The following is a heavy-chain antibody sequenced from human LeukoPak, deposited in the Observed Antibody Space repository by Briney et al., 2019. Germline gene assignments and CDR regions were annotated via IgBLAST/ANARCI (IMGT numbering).Heavy chain of an antibody. CDR2: INERGTDS. D-gene: IGHD4-11*01. CDR3: ARLDSNSRGY. CDR1: GFTFSGHW. J-gene: IGHJ4*02. V-gene: IGHV3-74*03. Sequence: GGSLRLSCTASGFTFSGHWIHWVRQAPGMGLVWVSRINERGTDSMYAESVKGRFTISRDNAKNTVYLQMNSLRAEDTAVYYCARLDSNSRGYWGQGTLVTVSS.